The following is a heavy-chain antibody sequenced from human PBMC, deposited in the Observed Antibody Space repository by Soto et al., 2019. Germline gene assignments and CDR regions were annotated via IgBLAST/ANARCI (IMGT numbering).Heavy chain of an antibody. CDR2: INDDGSDT. CDR3: ARDPTTGLDS. Sequence: EVHLVESGGDLVQPGGSLRLSCAASGFTFSDYWMHWVRQAPGKGLVWVSLINDDGSDTTYADSVKGRFTISRDNAKNTVYLQMNTLRGEDTAVYYCARDPTTGLDSWGQGTLVTVSS. D-gene: IGHD4-17*01. CDR1: GFTFSDYW. J-gene: IGHJ4*02. V-gene: IGHV3-74*01.